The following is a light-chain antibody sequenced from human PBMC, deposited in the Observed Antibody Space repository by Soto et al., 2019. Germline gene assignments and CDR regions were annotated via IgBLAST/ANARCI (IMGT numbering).Light chain of an antibody. CDR1: QSVTTH. Sequence: EIVMTQSPATLSVSPGERASLSCRASQSVTTHLAWFQQKPGQAPRLLIYGASIRATGIPARFSGSGSGTEFTLTLSSLQSEDFAVYYCHQYNDLPPWTFGQGTKVEIK. V-gene: IGKV3-15*01. J-gene: IGKJ1*01. CDR2: GAS. CDR3: HQYNDLPPWT.